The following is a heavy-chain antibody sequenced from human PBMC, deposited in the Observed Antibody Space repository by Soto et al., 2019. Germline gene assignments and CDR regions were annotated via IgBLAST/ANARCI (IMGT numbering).Heavy chain of an antibody. D-gene: IGHD3-16*01. Sequence: ASVNVSCKASGGTFDSYAISWVRQAPGQGLEWMGGVIPRFLKGNYAQKFQGRVSITADKSTNTVYMEMNSLMSEDTAVYFCARGGGEVENPPPYLYWGQGTQVTVSS. V-gene: IGHV1-69*06. CDR1: GGTFDSYA. J-gene: IGHJ4*02. CDR3: ARGGGEVENPPPYLY. CDR2: VIPRFLKG.